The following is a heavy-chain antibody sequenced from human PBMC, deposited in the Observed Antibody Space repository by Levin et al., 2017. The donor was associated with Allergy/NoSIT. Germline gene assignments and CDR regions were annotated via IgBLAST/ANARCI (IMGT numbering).Heavy chain of an antibody. D-gene: IGHD2-15*01. CDR2: IYYSGST. CDR1: GGSISSSSYY. CDR3: ARQGGGSWGVINWFDP. Sequence: SQTLSLPCPVSGGSISSSSYYWGWIRQPPGKGLEWIGSIYYSGSTYYNPSLKSRVTISVDTSKNQFSLKLSSVTAADTAVYYCARQGGGSWGVINWFDPWGQGTLVTVSS. V-gene: IGHV4-39*01. J-gene: IGHJ5*02.